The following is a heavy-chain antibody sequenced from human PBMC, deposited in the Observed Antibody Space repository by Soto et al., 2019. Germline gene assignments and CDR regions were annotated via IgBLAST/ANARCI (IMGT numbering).Heavy chain of an antibody. Sequence: ASVKVSCKASGYTFTSYDINWVRQATGQGLEWMGWMNPNSGNTGYAQKFQGRVTMTRNTSISTAYMELSSLRSEDTAVYYCARGANLHQFIDYWGQGTLVTVSS. CDR3: ARGANLHQFIDY. V-gene: IGHV1-8*01. CDR2: MNPNSGNT. J-gene: IGHJ4*02. CDR1: GYTFTSYD.